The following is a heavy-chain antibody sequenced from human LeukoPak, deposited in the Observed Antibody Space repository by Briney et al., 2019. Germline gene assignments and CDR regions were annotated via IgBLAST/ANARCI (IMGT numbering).Heavy chain of an antibody. V-gene: IGHV3-23*01. CDR1: GFTFSTYA. CDR3: ATHLRDYDSSGYPLDY. J-gene: IGHJ4*02. D-gene: IGHD3-22*01. CDR2: ISGSGGST. Sequence: PGGSLRLSCAASGFTFSTYAVNWVRQAPGKGLEWVSAISGSGGSTYYADSVKGRFTISRDNSKNTLYLQMNSLRAEDTAVYYCATHLRDYDSSGYPLDYWGQGTLVTVSS.